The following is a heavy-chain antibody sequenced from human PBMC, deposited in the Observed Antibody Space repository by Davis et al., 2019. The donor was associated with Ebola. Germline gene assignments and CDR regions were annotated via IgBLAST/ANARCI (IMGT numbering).Heavy chain of an antibody. CDR2: FSAYNGNT. D-gene: IGHD4-23*01. CDR3: ARDTGVTANDY. CDR1: GYTFTSYG. V-gene: IGHV1-18*01. J-gene: IGHJ4*02. Sequence: AASVKVSCKASGYTFTSYGISWVRQAPGQGLEWMGWFSAYNGNTNYAQKFQGWVTMTRDTSISTAYMELSRLRSDDTAVYYCARDTGVTANDYWGQGTLVTVSS.